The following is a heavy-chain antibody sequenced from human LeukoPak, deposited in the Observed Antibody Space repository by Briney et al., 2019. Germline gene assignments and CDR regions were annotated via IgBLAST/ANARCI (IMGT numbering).Heavy chain of an antibody. CDR2: IWFDGSYI. J-gene: IGHJ4*02. CDR3: AKVVQYTASTGTGLDY. D-gene: IGHD6-13*01. CDR1: GFKFSNYG. V-gene: IGHV3-33*06. Sequence: LSGRSLRLSCAASGFKFSNYGMHWVRQAPGKGLDWVAVIWFDGSYIYYGDSVRGRFTISRDNSKNTLYLQMNSLRAEDTAIYYGAKVVQYTASTGTGLDYWGQGTLVTVSS.